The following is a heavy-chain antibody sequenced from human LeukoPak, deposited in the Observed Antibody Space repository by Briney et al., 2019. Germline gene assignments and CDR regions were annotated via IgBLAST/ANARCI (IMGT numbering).Heavy chain of an antibody. V-gene: IGHV4-59*08. Sequence: PSETLSLTCTVSGGSIISYYWSWIRQPPGKGLEWIGYIYYSGSTNYNPSLKSRVTISVDTSKNQFSLKLSSVTAADTAVYYCARRVLLDAFDIWGQGTMVTVSS. J-gene: IGHJ3*02. CDR2: IYYSGST. CDR1: GGSIISYY. D-gene: IGHD3-10*01. CDR3: ARRVLLDAFDI.